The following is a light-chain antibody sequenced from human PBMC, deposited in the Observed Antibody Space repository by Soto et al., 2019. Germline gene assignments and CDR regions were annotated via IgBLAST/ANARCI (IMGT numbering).Light chain of an antibody. V-gene: IGKV3-20*01. CDR2: GAS. CDR3: QQYGSPPMYT. Sequence: ELVLTQSPGTLSLSPGERATLSCRASQSVSSSYLAWYQQKPGQAPRLLIYGASSRATGIPDRFSGSGSGTDFTLTISRLEPEDFAVYYCQQYGSPPMYTFGQGTKLEIK. J-gene: IGKJ2*01. CDR1: QSVSSSY.